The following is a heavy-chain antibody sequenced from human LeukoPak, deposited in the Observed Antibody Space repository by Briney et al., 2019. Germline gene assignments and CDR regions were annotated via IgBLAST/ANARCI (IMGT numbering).Heavy chain of an antibody. D-gene: IGHD2-21*02. V-gene: IGHV3-7*01. Sequence: QAGGSLRLSCAASGFTFSSYWMSWVRQAPGKGLEWVANIKQDGSEKYYVDSVKGRFTISTDNAKNSLYLQMNSLRAEDTAVYYCARDKFDIVVVTAIYYYYMDVWGKGTTVTVSS. CDR3: ARDKFDIVVVTAIYYYYMDV. CDR1: GFTFSSYW. J-gene: IGHJ6*03. CDR2: IKQDGSEK.